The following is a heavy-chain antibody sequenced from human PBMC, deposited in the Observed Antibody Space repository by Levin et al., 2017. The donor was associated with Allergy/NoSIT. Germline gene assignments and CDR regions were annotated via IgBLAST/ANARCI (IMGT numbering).Heavy chain of an antibody. Sequence: GGSLRLSCAASGFTFSSYSMNWVRQAPGKGLEWVAVIWSDGSDKYYADSVKGRFTISRDNSKNTLFLQMNSLRAEDTAVYYCARAPTGYFDYWGQGTLVTVSS. J-gene: IGHJ4*02. D-gene: IGHD1-1*01. CDR2: IWSDGSDK. V-gene: IGHV3-33*08. CDR3: ARAPTGYFDY. CDR1: GFTFSSYS.